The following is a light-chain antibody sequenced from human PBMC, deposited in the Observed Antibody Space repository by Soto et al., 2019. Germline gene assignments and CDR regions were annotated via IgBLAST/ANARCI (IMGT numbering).Light chain of an antibody. CDR1: QRIVSW. CDR2: KAS. CDR3: RQYNGYSPCT. Sequence: DVYMADTPSTLSASVGDRVTITSRASQRIVSWFAWYQQKPAKAPHLLIYKASYLDVGVPPRFAGSGSGAEFTLPIISLLPADDATYYCRQYNGYSPCTFGEGTKVDIK. J-gene: IGKJ2*02. V-gene: IGKV1-5*03.